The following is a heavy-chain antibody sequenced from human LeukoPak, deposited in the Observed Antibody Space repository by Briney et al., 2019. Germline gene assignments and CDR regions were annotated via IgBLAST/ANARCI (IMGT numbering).Heavy chain of an antibody. Sequence: SETLSLTCAVSGYSISSGYHWGWIRQPPGKGLEWIGYIYYSGSTNYNPSLKSRVTISVDTSKNHFSLKLSSVTAADTAVYYCARAAAGIGNWFDPRGQGTLVTVSS. D-gene: IGHD6-13*01. CDR1: GYSISSGYH. J-gene: IGHJ5*02. CDR3: ARAAAGIGNWFDP. CDR2: IYYSGST. V-gene: IGHV4-61*01.